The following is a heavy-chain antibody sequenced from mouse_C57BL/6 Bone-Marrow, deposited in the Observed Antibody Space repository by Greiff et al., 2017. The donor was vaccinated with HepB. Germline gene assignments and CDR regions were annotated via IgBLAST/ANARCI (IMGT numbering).Heavy chain of an antibody. J-gene: IGHJ1*03. D-gene: IGHD2-4*01. CDR2: IRNKANGYTT. V-gene: IGHV7-3*01. CDR1: GFTFTDYY. Sequence: EVMLVESGGGLVQPGGSLSLSCAASGFTFTDYYMSWVRQPPGKALEWLGFIRNKANGYTTEYSASVKGRFTISRDNSQSILYLQMNALRAEDSATSYCARYGGLRRGDFDVWGTGTTVTVSS. CDR3: ARYGGLRRGDFDV.